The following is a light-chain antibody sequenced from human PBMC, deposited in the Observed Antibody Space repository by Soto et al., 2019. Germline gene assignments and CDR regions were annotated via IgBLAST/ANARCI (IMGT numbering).Light chain of an antibody. CDR3: QQYNNWPLT. CDR2: DAS. Sequence: EIVLTQSPGTLSLSPGERATLSCRASQSVTGSYLAWYQQKPGQAPRLLIYDASSRATGIPARFSGSGSGTDFTLTISSLQSEDFAVYYCQQYNNWPLTFGGGTNVEIK. J-gene: IGKJ4*01. CDR1: QSVTGSY. V-gene: IGKV3-15*01.